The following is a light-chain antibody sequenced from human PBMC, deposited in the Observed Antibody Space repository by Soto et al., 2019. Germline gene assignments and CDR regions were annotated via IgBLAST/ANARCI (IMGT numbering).Light chain of an antibody. Sequence: GLTQSPGTLSLSPGERATLSCRASQSVGNNYLAWYQQKPGQAPRLLIYGASNRATGIPDRFSGSGSGTDFTLTISRLEPEDFAVYYCQQYGSSGTFGQGTKV. CDR2: GAS. J-gene: IGKJ1*01. CDR1: QSVGNNY. V-gene: IGKV3-20*01. CDR3: QQYGSSGT.